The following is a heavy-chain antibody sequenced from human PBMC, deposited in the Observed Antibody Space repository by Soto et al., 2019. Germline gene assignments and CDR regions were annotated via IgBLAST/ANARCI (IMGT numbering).Heavy chain of an antibody. CDR3: ARAGGHYDILTGYQYYFDY. CDR1: GGSISSYY. J-gene: IGHJ4*02. CDR2: IYYSGST. D-gene: IGHD3-9*01. Sequence: SETLSLTCTVSGGSISSYYWSWIRQPQGKGLEWIGYIYYSGSTYYNPSLKSRVTISVDTSKNQFSLKLSSVTAADTAVYYCARAGGHYDILTGYQYYFDYWGQGTLVTVS. V-gene: IGHV4-59*12.